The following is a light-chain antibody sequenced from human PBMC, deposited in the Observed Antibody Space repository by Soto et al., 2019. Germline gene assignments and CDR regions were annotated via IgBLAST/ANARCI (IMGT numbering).Light chain of an antibody. J-gene: IGLJ2*01. CDR3: CSYAGSSTFKVV. Sequence: QSALTQPASVSGSPGQSITISCTGTSSDVGSYNLVSWYQQHPGKAPKLMIYEGSKRPSGVSNRVSGSKSGNTASLTISGLQAEDEADYYCCSYAGSSTFKVVFGGGTKVTVL. V-gene: IGLV2-23*03. CDR2: EGS. CDR1: SSDVGSYNL.